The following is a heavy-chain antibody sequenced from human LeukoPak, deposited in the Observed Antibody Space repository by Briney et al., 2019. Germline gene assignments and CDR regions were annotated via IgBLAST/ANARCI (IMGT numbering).Heavy chain of an antibody. CDR3: ARASGFYDSGGYYSGFDC. J-gene: IGHJ4*02. CDR1: GGSIWSGNYY. V-gene: IGHV4-61*02. D-gene: IGHD3-22*01. Sequence: ASETLSLTCTVSGGSIWSGNYYWNWIRQPAGKGLEWIGRIYTSGSTNYNPSLKSRVIMSLDTSKNQASLKLSSVTAADTAVYYCARASGFYDSGGYYSGFDCWGQGALVTVSS. CDR2: IYTSGST.